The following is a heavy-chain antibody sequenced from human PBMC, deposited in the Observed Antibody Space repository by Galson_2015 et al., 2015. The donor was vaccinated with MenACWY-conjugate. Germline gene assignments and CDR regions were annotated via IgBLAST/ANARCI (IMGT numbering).Heavy chain of an antibody. CDR2: ISADGSST. V-gene: IGHV3-23*01. J-gene: IGHJ6*03. CDR3: AKGMKSYCAYSYMHV. CDR1: GFTFSSFA. D-gene: IGHD2-21*02. Sequence: SLRLSCAASGFTFSSFAMSWVRQAPGQGLEWVSRISADGSSTYYVDSVKGRFTISRDNSMNTLYLQMNSLRAEDSAIYYCAKGMKSYCAYSYMHVWGRGTAVTVSS.